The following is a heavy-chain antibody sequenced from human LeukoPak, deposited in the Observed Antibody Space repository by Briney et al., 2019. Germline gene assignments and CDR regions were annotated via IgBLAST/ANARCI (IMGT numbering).Heavy chain of an antibody. J-gene: IGHJ4*02. D-gene: IGHD3-10*01. V-gene: IGHV3-74*01. Sequence: GGSLRLSCAASGFTLSSYWMHWVRQAPGKGLVWVSRINSDGSSTGYADSVKGRFTISRDNAKNTLYLQMNSLRAEDTAVYYCGGSGSSGDYWGQGTLVTVSS. CDR3: GGSGSSGDY. CDR1: GFTLSSYW. CDR2: INSDGSST.